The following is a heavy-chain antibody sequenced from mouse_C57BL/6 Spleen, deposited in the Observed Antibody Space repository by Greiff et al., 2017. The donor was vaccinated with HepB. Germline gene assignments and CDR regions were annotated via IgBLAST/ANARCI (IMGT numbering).Heavy chain of an antibody. CDR1: GFTFSSYA. CDR3: TRDGAYYYGKSFAY. V-gene: IGHV5-9-1*02. CDR2: ISSGGDYI. J-gene: IGHJ3*01. D-gene: IGHD1-1*01. Sequence: DVMLVESGEGLVKPGGSLKLSCAASGFTFSSYAMSWVRQTPEKRLEWVAYISSGGDYIYYADTVKGRFTISRDNARNTLYLQMSSLKSEDTAMYYCTRDGAYYYGKSFAYWGQGTLVTVSA.